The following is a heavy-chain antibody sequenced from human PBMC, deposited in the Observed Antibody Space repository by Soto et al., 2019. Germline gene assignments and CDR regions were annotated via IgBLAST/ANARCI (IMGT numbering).Heavy chain of an antibody. CDR2: ISVFDGYT. CDR1: GYNSSSSG. J-gene: IGHJ6*02. CDR3: ATSNSVFIAVHYYGMGV. V-gene: IGHV1-18*01. Sequence: VRLLQSGAEVKEPGASVRVSCKASGYNSSSSGSSWVRQDPGQGLEWMGWISVFDGYTKYAQKLQGRVTLTTDTATRTASMELRSLSADDAAVYYCATSNSVFIAVHYYGMGVWGQGTTVTVSS. D-gene: IGHD6-19*01.